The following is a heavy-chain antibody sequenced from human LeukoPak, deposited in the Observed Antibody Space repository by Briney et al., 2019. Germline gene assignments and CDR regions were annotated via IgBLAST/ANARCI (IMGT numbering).Heavy chain of an antibody. CDR3: AAEFYCGGDCYRDY. CDR2: IFVGSGNT. D-gene: IGHD2-21*02. CDR1: GFTFTSSA. V-gene: IGHV1-58*02. J-gene: IGHJ4*02. Sequence: SVKVSCKASGFTFTSSAMQWVRQARGQRLEWIGWIFVGSGNTNYAQKFQERVTITRDMSTSTAYMELSSLRSEDTAVYYCAAEFYCGGDCYRDYWGQGTLVTVSS.